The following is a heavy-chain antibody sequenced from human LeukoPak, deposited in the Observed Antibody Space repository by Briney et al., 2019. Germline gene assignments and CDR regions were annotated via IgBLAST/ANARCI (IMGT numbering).Heavy chain of an antibody. CDR3: ARGYRSGGSCYSRYYYYYMDV. Sequence: SETLSLTCAVYGGSFSGYYWSWIRQPPGKGLEWIGEINHSGSTNYNPSLKSRVTISVDTSKNQFSLKLSSVTAADTAVYYCARGYRSGGSCYSRYYYYYMDVWGKGTTVTVSS. J-gene: IGHJ6*03. CDR2: INHSGST. D-gene: IGHD2-15*01. V-gene: IGHV4-34*01. CDR1: GGSFSGYY.